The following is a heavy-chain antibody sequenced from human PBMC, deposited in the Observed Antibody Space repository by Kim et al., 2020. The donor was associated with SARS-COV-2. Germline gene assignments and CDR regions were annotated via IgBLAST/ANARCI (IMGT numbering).Heavy chain of an antibody. CDR3: SRDYYDFWSGPYYFDY. CDR1: GYTFTNYA. Sequence: ASVKVSCKASGYTFTNYAMNWVRQAPGQGLEWMGWINTNTGNPTYAQGFTGRFVFSLDTSVSTAYLKISSLKAEDTAVYYCSRDYYDFWSGPYYFDYWGQGTLVTVSS. D-gene: IGHD3-3*01. CDR2: INTNTGNP. J-gene: IGHJ4*02. V-gene: IGHV7-4-1*02.